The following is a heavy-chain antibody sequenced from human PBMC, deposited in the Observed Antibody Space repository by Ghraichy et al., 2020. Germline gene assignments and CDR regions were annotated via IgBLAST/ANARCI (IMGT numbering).Heavy chain of an antibody. D-gene: IGHD3-22*01. CDR2: ISYDGSNK. Sequence: VGSLRLSCAASGFTFSSYVMHWVRQAPGKGLEWVAVISYDGSNKYYADSVKGRFTISRDNSKNTLYLQMNSLRAEDTAVYYCARDSIDGGYRVDYWGQGTLVTVSS. CDR3: ARDSIDGGYRVDY. CDR1: GFTFSSYV. J-gene: IGHJ4*02. V-gene: IGHV3-30*04.